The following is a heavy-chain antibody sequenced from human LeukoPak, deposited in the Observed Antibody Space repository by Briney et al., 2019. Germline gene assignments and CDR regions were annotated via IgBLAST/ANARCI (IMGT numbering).Heavy chain of an antibody. Sequence: SETLSLTCTVSGAPIRTYYWDWIRQAPGKGLEWIGCISDSGTTYYNPSLKSGVTISLETSKNHLLLTLTSVTAPDTAVFFCTKGYYEPCDFWGEGMMVTVSS. V-gene: IGHV4-59*01. D-gene: IGHD3-22*01. CDR1: GAPIRTYY. CDR2: ISDSGTT. J-gene: IGHJ4*02. CDR3: TKGYYEPCDF.